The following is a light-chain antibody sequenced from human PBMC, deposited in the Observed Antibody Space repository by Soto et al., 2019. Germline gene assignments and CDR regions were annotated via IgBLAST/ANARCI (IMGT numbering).Light chain of an antibody. CDR3: QQYNNAHLT. CDR1: HSITNR. CDR2: AAS. V-gene: IGKV1-27*01. Sequence: DMQMTQSPSTLSASVGDRVTITCRASHSITNRLAWYQQKPGKVPKLLIYAASTLQSVVPSRFSGSGSVTEFTLTISILQPEDLATYYCQQYNNAHLTFLRESKVEIK. J-gene: IGKJ4*01.